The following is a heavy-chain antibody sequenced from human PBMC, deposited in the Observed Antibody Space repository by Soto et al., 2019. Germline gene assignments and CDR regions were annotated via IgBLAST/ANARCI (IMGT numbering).Heavy chain of an antibody. CDR2: IFHDGTA. V-gene: IGHV4-4*02. Sequence: SETLSLTCAVSGVSISSGNWWTWVRQTPQRGLEYIGEIFHDGTANYYPSFERRVAISVDTSKNQFSLKLTSVTAADTAIYFCARLMYDTRLNYMYFDFWGQGALVTVFS. CDR1: GVSISSGNW. J-gene: IGHJ4*02. D-gene: IGHD3-10*01. CDR3: ARLMYDTRLNYMYFDF.